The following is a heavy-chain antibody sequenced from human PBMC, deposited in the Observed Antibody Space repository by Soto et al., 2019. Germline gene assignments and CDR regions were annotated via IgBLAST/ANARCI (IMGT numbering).Heavy chain of an antibody. CDR3: TSHPQDTSDD. CDR2: IKNKANGGTT. CDR1: GFTFSNAW. J-gene: IGHJ4*02. D-gene: IGHD2-15*01. Sequence: EVQLVESGGGLVKPGGSLRLSCAASGFTFSNAWMNWVRQAPGRGLEWVGRIKNKANGGTTDYAAPVKGRFTISRDDSKNTLCLQMNSLKTEDTAVYYCTSHPQDTSDDWGQGTLVTVSS. V-gene: IGHV3-15*07.